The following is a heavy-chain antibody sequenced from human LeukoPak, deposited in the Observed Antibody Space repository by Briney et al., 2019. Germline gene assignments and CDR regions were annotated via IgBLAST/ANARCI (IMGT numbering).Heavy chain of an antibody. V-gene: IGHV4-30-4*07. CDR1: GGSISSGGYS. D-gene: IGHD3-22*01. CDR3: ARDGYDSSGHNWFDP. Sequence: PSETLSLTCAVSGGSISSGGYSWSWIRQPPGKGLEWIGYIYYSGSTYYNPSLKSRVTISVDTSKNRFSLKLSSVTAADTAVYYCARDGYDSSGHNWFDPWGQGTLVTVSS. CDR2: IYYSGST. J-gene: IGHJ5*02.